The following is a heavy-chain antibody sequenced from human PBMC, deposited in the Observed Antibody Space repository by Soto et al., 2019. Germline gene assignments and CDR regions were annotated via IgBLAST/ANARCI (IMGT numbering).Heavy chain of an antibody. V-gene: IGHV3-11*01. D-gene: IGHD3-22*01. J-gene: IGHJ4*02. Sequence: PGGSLRLSCAASGFTFSDYYMSWIRQAPGKGLEWVSYISSSGSTIYYADSVEGRFTISRDNAKNSLYLQMNSLRAEDTAVYYSARGPYYYDSSGYGYWGQGTLVTVSS. CDR3: ARGPYYYDSSGYGY. CDR2: ISSSGSTI. CDR1: GFTFSDYY.